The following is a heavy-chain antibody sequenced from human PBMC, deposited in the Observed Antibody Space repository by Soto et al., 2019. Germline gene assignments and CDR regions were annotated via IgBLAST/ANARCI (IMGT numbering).Heavy chain of an antibody. D-gene: IGHD4-17*01. CDR2: VNGYNGKT. CDR3: MIDGGADGDERNSHAGDL. CDR1: GYTFISYG. Sequence: QLVQAGAEVKKPGASVQVSCKASGYTFISYGLSWVRQAPGQGLEWMGWVNGYNGKTNYTQRLQGRITVTTDTSMSTASMELQRLRSDDTAVYYGMIDGGADGDERNSHAGDLWGQGTMVTVS. V-gene: IGHV1-18*01. J-gene: IGHJ3*01.